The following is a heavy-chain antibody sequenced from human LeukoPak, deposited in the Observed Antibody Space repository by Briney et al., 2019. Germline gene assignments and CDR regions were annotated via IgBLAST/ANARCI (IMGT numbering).Heavy chain of an antibody. V-gene: IGHV4-59*01. J-gene: IGHJ3*02. D-gene: IGHD3-9*01. CDR1: GGSISSYY. Sequence: SETLSLTCTVSGGSISSYYWSWIRQPPGKGLEWIGYIYYSGSTNYNPSLKSRVTISVDTSKNQFSLKLSSVTAADTAVYYCASNSLDDILTGVDAFDIWGQGTMVTVSS. CDR3: ASNSLDDILTGVDAFDI. CDR2: IYYSGST.